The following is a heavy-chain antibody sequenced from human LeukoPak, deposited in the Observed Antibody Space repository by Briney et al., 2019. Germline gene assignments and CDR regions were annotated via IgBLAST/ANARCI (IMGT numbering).Heavy chain of an antibody. CDR2: IYTSGST. CDR3: ARDLPPGI. CDR1: GGSISSGSYY. V-gene: IGHV4-61*02. J-gene: IGHJ3*02. Sequence: SETLSLTCTVSGGSISSGSYYWSWIRQPAGKGLEWIGRIYTSGSTNYNPSLKSRVTISVDTSKNQFPLKLSSVTAADTAVYYCARDLPPGIWGKGTMVTVSS.